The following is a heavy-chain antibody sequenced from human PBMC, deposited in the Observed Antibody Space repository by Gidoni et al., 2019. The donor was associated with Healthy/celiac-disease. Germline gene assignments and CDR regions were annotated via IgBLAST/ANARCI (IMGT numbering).Heavy chain of an antibody. V-gene: IGHV5-51*01. J-gene: IGHJ6*02. CDR3: ARHPPYSSGWYSGDYYYYGMDV. D-gene: IGHD6-19*01. Sequence: EVQLVQSGAEVKKHGESLKISCKGSGYSFTSYWIGWVRQMPGKGLAWMGIIYPGDSDTRYSPSFQGQVTISADKSISTAYLQWSSLKASDTAMYYCARHPPYSSGWYSGDYYYYGMDVWGQGTTVTVSS. CDR1: GYSFTSYW. CDR2: IYPGDSDT.